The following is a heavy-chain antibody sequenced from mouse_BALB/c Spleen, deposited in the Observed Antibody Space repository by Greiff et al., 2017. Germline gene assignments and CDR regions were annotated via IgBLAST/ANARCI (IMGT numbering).Heavy chain of an antibody. V-gene: IGHV1-9*01. Sequence: QVQLKQSGAELMKPGASVKISCKATGYTFSSYWIEWVKQRPGHGLEWIGEILPGSGSTNYNEKFKGKATFTADTSSNTAYMQLSSLTSEDSAVYYCARRGYEGYAMDYWGQGTSVTVSS. CDR1: GYTFSSYW. CDR3: ARRGYEGYAMDY. D-gene: IGHD3-1*01. CDR2: ILPGSGST. J-gene: IGHJ4*01.